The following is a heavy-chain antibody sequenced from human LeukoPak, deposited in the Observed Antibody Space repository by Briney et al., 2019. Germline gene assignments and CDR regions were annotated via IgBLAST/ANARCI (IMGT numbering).Heavy chain of an antibody. CDR1: GGSISSSSYY. CDR2: ISYGGST. J-gene: IGHJ4*02. CDR3: ARGNRVQLELDH. V-gene: IGHV4-39*07. Sequence: PSETLSLTCTVSGGSISSSSYYWGWIRQPPGEGLEWIGTISYGGSTYYNPSLKSRVTISIDTSMNQLSLRLTSVTAADTAVYYCARGNRVQLELDHWGQGTLVTVSS. D-gene: IGHD1-1*01.